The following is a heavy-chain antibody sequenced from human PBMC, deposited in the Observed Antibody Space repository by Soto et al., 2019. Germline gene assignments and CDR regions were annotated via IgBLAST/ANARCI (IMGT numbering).Heavy chain of an antibody. J-gene: IGHJ5*02. Sequence: QVQLVQSGAEVKKPGASVKVSCKASGYTFTSYDINWVRQATGQGLEWLGWMNPNSGNTGYAQKFQGRGTMTRNTSISTAYMELSSLRSEDTAVYYCARAGYCSSTSCYAGYNWFDPWGQGTLVTVSS. CDR3: ARAGYCSSTSCYAGYNWFDP. CDR2: MNPNSGNT. D-gene: IGHD2-2*01. CDR1: GYTFTSYD. V-gene: IGHV1-8*01.